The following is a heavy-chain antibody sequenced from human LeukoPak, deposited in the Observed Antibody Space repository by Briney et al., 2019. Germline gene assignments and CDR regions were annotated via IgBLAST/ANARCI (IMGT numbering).Heavy chain of an antibody. V-gene: IGHV4-59*01. CDR2: IYYSGST. CDR3: ARDPGCSSTSCYHWYFDL. Sequence: SEALSLTCTVSGGSISSYYWSWIRQPPGKGLEWIGYIYYSGSTNYNPSLKSRVTISVDTSKNQFSLKLSSVTAADTAVYYCARDPGCSSTSCYHWYFDLWGRGTLVTVSS. D-gene: IGHD2-2*01. J-gene: IGHJ2*01. CDR1: GGSISSYY.